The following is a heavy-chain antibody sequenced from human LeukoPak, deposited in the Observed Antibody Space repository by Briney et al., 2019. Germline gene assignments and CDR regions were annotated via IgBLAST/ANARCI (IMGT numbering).Heavy chain of an antibody. CDR3: ARGYCSSTSCYTMDHWFDP. D-gene: IGHD2-2*02. CDR2: IIPIFATA. J-gene: IGHJ5*02. V-gene: IGHV1-69*05. CDR1: GGTFSSYA. Sequence: ASVNVSCKASGGTFSSYAISWVRQAPGQGLEWMGGIIPIFATANYAQKFQGRVTITTDESTRTAYMELSSLRSEDTAVYYCARGYCSSTSCYTMDHWFDPWGQGTLVTVSS.